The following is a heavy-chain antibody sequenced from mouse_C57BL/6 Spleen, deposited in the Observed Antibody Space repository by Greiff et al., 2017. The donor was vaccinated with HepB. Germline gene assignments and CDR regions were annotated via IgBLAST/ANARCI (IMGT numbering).Heavy chain of an antibody. J-gene: IGHJ3*01. D-gene: IGHD2-2*01. V-gene: IGHV14-4*01. Sequence: EVQVVESGAELVRPGASVKLSCTASGFNIKDDYMHWVKQRPEQGLEWIGWIDPENGDTEYASKFQGKATITADTSSNTAYLQLSSLTSEDTAVYYCTTLSTMVTTGFAYWGQGTLVTVSA. CDR1: GFNIKDDY. CDR3: TTLSTMVTTGFAY. CDR2: IDPENGDT.